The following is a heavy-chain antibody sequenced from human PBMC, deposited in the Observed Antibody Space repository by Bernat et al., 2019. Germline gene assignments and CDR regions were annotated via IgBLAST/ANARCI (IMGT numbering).Heavy chain of an antibody. V-gene: IGHV1-69*01. Sequence: QVQLVQSGAEVKKPGSSVKVSCKASGGTFSSYAISWVRQAPGQGLEWMGGIIPIFGTANYAQKFQGRVTITADESTSTAYMELSSLRSEDTAVYYCARGYDSGYGQKSAFDIWGQGTMVTVSS. D-gene: IGHD5-12*01. CDR3: ARGYDSGYGQKSAFDI. CDR1: GGTFSSYA. CDR2: IIPIFGTA. J-gene: IGHJ3*02.